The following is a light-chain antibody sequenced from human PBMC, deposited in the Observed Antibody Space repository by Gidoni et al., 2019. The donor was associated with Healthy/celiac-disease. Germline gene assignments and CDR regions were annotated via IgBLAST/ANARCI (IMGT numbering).Light chain of an antibody. V-gene: IGKV1-27*01. CDR1: QGISNY. CDR3: QKYNSAPWT. J-gene: IGKJ1*01. CDR2: AAS. Sequence: DIQMTQSPSSLSASVGDRVTITCRARQGISNYLAWYQQKPGKVPMLLIYAASTLHSGVPSRFSGSGSGTAFTLSISSLQPEDVATSYCQKYNSAPWTFGQGTQVEIK.